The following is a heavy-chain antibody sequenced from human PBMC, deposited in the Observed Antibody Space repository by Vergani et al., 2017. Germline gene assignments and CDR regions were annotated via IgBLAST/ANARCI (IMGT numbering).Heavy chain of an antibody. CDR3: AREYSSGWDYNDY. CDR1: GFTFSSYW. CDR2: IKQDGSEK. J-gene: IGHJ4*02. D-gene: IGHD6-19*01. V-gene: IGHV3-7*03. Sequence: EVQLVESGGGLVQPGGSLRLSCAASGFTFSSYWMSWVRQAPGKGLEWVANIKQDGSEKYYVDSVKGRFTISRDNAKNSLYLQMNSLRAEDTAVYYCAREYSSGWDYNDYWGQGTLVTVSS.